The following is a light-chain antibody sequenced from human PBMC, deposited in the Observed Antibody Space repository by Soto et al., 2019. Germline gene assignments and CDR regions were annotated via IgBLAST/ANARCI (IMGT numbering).Light chain of an antibody. CDR3: SSYAGSNTHYV. V-gene: IGLV2-8*01. J-gene: IGLJ1*01. CDR2: EVS. Sequence: QSALTQPPSASGSPGRSVTISCTGTSSDVGGYNYVSWYQQHPGKAPKLMIYEVSKRPSGVPDRFSGSKSGNKASLTVSGLQAEDEADYYCSSYAGSNTHYVFGPGTKVTV. CDR1: SSDVGGYNY.